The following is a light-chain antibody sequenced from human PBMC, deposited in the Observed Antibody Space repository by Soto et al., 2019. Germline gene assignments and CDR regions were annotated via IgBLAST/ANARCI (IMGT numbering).Light chain of an antibody. CDR3: SSYAGSGNWV. V-gene: IGLV2-8*01. CDR2: EV. J-gene: IGLJ3*02. Sequence: QSALTQPPSPSGSPGQSVTISCTGASSDVGGYNSVSWYQQHPGKAPKLILSEVNSGVPDRFSGSKSGNTASLTVSGLQAEDEADYYCSSYAGSGNWVFGGGTKLTVL. CDR1: SSDVGGYNS.